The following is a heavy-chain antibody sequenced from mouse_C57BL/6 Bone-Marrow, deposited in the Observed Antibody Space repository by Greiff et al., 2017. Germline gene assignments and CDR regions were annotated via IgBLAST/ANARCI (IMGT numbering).Heavy chain of an antibody. CDR2: IDPYDSYT. CDR3: ASAFYDWYFDC. D-gene: IGHD2-12*01. V-gene: IGHV1-50*01. J-gene: IGHJ1*03. CDR1: GYTFTSYW. Sequence: VKLQQSGAELVKPGASVKLSCKASGYTFTSYWMQWVNQRPGQGLEWIGEIDPYDSYTNYNQKFKGKGTLPVEPYTSTAYMPLISLSSVYSAVYYCASAFYDWYFDCWGTGTTVTVSS.